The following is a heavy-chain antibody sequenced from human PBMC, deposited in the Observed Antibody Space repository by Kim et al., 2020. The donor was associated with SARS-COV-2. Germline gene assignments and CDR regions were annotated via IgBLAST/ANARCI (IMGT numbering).Heavy chain of an antibody. V-gene: IGHV4-31*03. CDR3: ARTMGRGPYYFDY. J-gene: IGHJ4*02. Sequence: SETLSLTCTVSGGSISSGGYYWSWIRQHPGKGLEWIGYIYYSGSTYYNPSLKSRVTISVDTSKNQFSLKLSSVTAADTAVYYCARTMGRGPYYFDYWGQGTLVTVSS. CDR2: IYYSGST. CDR1: GGSISSGGYY. D-gene: IGHD1-26*01.